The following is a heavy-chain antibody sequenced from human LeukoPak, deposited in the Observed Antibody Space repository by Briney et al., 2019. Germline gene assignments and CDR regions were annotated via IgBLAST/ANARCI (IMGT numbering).Heavy chain of an antibody. CDR1: GYTFTSHW. CDR3: ARDSSSSRSWWFDP. V-gene: IGHV1-46*01. J-gene: IGHJ5*02. D-gene: IGHD6-13*01. CDR2: INPNGGST. Sequence: ASVKVSCKASGYTFTSHWMHWVRQVPGQGLEWMGVINPNGGSTAYAQKFQGRVTLTRDTATTTDYMELSSLRSEDTAVYYCARDSSSSRSWWFDPWGQGTLVIASS.